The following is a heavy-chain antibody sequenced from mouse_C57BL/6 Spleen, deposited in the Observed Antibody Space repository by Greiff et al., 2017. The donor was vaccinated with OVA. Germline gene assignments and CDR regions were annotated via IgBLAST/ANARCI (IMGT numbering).Heavy chain of an antibody. CDR2: IDPETGGT. Sequence: QVQLQQSGAELVRPGASVTLSCKASGYTFTDYEMHWVKQTPVHGLEWIGAIDPETGGTAYNQKFKGKAILTADKSSSTAYMELRSLTSEDSAVYYCTIYYGYDNYAMDYWGQGTSVTVSS. D-gene: IGHD2-2*01. CDR1: GYTFTDYE. J-gene: IGHJ4*01. V-gene: IGHV1-15*01. CDR3: TIYYGYDNYAMDY.